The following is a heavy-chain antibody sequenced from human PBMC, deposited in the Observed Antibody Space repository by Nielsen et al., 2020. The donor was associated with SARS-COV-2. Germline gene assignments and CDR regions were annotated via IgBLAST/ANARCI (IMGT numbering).Heavy chain of an antibody. Sequence: GGSLRLSCAASGFTFSSYAMHWVRQAPGKGLEWVAVISYDGSNKYYADSVKGRFTISRDNSKNTLYLQMNSLRAEDTAVYYCARDGSSSWYVSYYYGMDVWGQGTTVTVSS. J-gene: IGHJ6*02. D-gene: IGHD6-13*01. V-gene: IGHV3-30*04. CDR2: ISYDGSNK. CDR3: ARDGSSSWYVSYYYGMDV. CDR1: GFTFSSYA.